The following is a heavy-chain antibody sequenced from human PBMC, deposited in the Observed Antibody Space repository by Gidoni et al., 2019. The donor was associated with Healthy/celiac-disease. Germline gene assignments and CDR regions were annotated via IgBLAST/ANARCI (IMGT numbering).Heavy chain of an antibody. CDR2: ISRVGGST. J-gene: IGHJ6*02. CDR1: GITFSRNW. V-gene: IGHV3-74*01. Sequence: EVQLVEYRGGLVQPGGSLRLSCAASGITFSRNWMHWVRQAPWKGLVWVARISRVGGSTRYADSVKGRFTISRDNAKTRLYLQMNSLRAEDTAVYYCARDGPDYGDWRAVYGMDVWGQGTTVTVSS. D-gene: IGHD4-17*01. CDR3: ARDGPDYGDWRAVYGMDV.